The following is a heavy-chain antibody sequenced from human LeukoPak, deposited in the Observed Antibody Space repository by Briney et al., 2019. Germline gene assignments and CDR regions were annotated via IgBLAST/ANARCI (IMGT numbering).Heavy chain of an antibody. Sequence: PSETLSLTCAVSGTTINSGRYYWNWIRQRPGEGLEWIGYISYSGTTYYNPSLLGRISISMDTSYKQFSLTLSSVTAADTALYYCARSSLYCGGDCYLFDYWGQGTLVTVSS. CDR3: ARSSLYCGGDCYLFDY. J-gene: IGHJ4*02. CDR1: GTTINSGRYY. D-gene: IGHD2-21*02. V-gene: IGHV4-31*11. CDR2: ISYSGTT.